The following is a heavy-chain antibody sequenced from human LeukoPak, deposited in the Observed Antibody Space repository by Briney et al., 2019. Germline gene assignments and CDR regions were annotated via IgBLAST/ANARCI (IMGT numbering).Heavy chain of an antibody. CDR2: ISAYNGNT. CDR1: GYTFTGYG. CDR3: ASLSDSSSWYGPIPIKNDY. D-gene: IGHD6-13*01. J-gene: IGHJ4*02. V-gene: IGHV1-18*01. Sequence: GASVKVSCKTSGYTFTGYGISWVRQAPGQGLEWMGWISAYNGNTNYAQKFQGRVTITADKSTSTAYMELSSLRSEDTAVYYCASLSDSSSWYGPIPIKNDYWGQGTLVTVSS.